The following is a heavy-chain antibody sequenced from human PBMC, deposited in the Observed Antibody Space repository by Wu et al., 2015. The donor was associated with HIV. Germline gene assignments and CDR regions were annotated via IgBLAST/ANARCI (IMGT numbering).Heavy chain of an antibody. J-gene: IGHJ6*03. Sequence: QVQLVQSGPEMKKSGASVKVSCQTSGYTFSAYYIHWVRQAPGRGLEWMGWINPDSGDTKFAQTFQGRATVTRDTSTNTVNLLLASLQSNDTATYYCARDWQFQGPFGDYYMDIWGNGTTVIVS. CDR2: INPDSGDT. CDR1: GYTFSAYY. CDR3: ARDWQFQGPFGDYYMDI. D-gene: IGHD3-16*01. V-gene: IGHV1-2*02.